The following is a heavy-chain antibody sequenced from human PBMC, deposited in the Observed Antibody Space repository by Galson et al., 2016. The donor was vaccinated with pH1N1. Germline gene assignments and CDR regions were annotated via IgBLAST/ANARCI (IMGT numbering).Heavy chain of an antibody. J-gene: IGHJ4*02. CDR2: IDPSGGGT. Sequence: SVKVSCKASGYTFTTSYIHWVRQAPGEGLEWMGVIDPSGGGTTYAQKFQARVTMPRDTSTSTVYLDLNRLNSEDTSVYYCTRDLGRRREFWGQGTLVTVSS. V-gene: IGHV1-46*01. CDR1: GYTFTTSY. CDR3: TRDLGRRREF. D-gene: IGHD1-26*01.